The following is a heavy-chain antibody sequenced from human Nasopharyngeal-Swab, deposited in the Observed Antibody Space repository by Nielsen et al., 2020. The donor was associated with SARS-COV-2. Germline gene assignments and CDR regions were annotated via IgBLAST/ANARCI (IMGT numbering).Heavy chain of an antibody. CDR1: GYSFTSYW. V-gene: IGHV5-10-1*01. CDR3: ARHWSDPGNWFDP. J-gene: IGHJ5*02. Sequence: KVSCKGSGYSFTSYWISWVRQTPGKGLEWMGRIDPSDSYTNYSPSFQGHVTISADKSISTAYLQWSSLKASDTAMYYCARHWSDPGNWFDPWGQGTLVTVSS. CDR2: IDPSDSYT.